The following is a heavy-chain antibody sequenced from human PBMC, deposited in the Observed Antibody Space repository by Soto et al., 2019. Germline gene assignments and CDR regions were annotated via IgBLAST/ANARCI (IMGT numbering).Heavy chain of an antibody. Sequence: GGSLRLSCAVSGFTFSTYWMHWVRQAPGKGLVWVSRIDGDGSSTIYTDSVKGRFTISRDNVKNTLYLQMNSLRAEDTAVYYCASADSSAYYRTFGYWGQGTLVTVSS. J-gene: IGHJ4*02. CDR3: ASADSSAYYRTFGY. D-gene: IGHD3-22*01. CDR2: IDGDGSST. CDR1: GFTFSTYW. V-gene: IGHV3-74*01.